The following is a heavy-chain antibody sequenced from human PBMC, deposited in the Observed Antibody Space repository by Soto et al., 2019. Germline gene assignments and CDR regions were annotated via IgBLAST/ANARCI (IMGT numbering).Heavy chain of an antibody. CDR1: GFSFIDYA. CDR2: IGGRGGNA. J-gene: IGHJ5*02. D-gene: IGHD2-21*02. V-gene: IGHV3-23*01. Sequence: GGSLRLACAASGFSFIDYAINWVRQVPGRGLEYVAGIGGRGGNAFYADSMKGRFSISRDNSKNTVYLHMHNLRVDDSAMYYCAKARHSGDFAGSYDSWGQGALVTVSS. CDR3: AKARHSGDFAGSYDS.